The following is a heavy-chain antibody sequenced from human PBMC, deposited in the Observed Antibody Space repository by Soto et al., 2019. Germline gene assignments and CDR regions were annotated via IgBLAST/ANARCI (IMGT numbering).Heavy chain of an antibody. CDR3: ARSRGSYYTNFDS. CDR1: ADTFTGYT. V-gene: IGHV1-69*08. CDR2: VIPILGAS. D-gene: IGHD3-10*01. Sequence: GASVKVSCKASADTFTGYTVTWVRQAPGQGLEWVGRVIPILGASNFAQKFQGRVTISADKSADTAYMVLTGLTSEDTAVYYCARSRGSYYTNFDSWGQGTLVIVSS. J-gene: IGHJ4*02.